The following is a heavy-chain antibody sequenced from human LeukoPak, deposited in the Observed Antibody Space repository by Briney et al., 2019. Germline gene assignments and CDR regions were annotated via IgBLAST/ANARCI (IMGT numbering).Heavy chain of an antibody. J-gene: IGHJ3*02. V-gene: IGHV4-39*01. CDR2: IYYSGST. CDR1: GGSISSSSYY. CDR3: ARPRGTIGSAFDI. D-gene: IGHD1-26*01. Sequence: PSETLSLTCTVSGGSISSSSYYWGWIRQPPGKGLEWIGSIYYSGSTYYNPSLKSRVTISVDTSKNQFSLKLSSVTAADTAVYYCARPRGTIGSAFDIWGQGTMVTVSS.